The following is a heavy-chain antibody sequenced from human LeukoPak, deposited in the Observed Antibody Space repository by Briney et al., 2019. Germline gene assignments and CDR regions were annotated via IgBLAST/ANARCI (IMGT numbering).Heavy chain of an antibody. CDR3: AKALSLFYDSSGYYHDAFDI. D-gene: IGHD3-22*01. CDR1: GFTFDDYA. V-gene: IGHV3-9*03. J-gene: IGHJ3*02. Sequence: GGSLRLSCAASGFTFDDYAMHWGRQAPGKGLELVSGISWNSGSIGYADSVKGRFTISRDNAKNSLYLQMNSLRAEDMALYYCAKALSLFYDSSGYYHDAFDIWGQGTMVTVSS. CDR2: ISWNSGSI.